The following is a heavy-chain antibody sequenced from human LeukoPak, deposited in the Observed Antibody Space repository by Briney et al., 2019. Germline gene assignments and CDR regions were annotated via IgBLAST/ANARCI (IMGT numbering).Heavy chain of an antibody. CDR2: ISSTSCYI. V-gene: IGHV3-21*01. Sequence: VGALRQSCPASGFIFSRYSMNWVRQAPGKEVEWISSISSTSCYIYYTDSVKSRCTISRDNAKNSLNLQMNSLRAEDSAVYSCVRVRWDQPLDYWGQGTLVTVSS. CDR1: GFIFSRYS. CDR3: VRVRWDQPLDY. D-gene: IGHD1-26*01. J-gene: IGHJ4*02.